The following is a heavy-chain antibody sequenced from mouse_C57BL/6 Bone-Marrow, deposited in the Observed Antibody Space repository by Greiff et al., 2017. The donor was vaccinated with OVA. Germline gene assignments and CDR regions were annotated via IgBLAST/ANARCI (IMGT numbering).Heavy chain of an antibody. V-gene: IGHV5-15*01. CDR3: ARHGDYDAMDY. J-gene: IGHJ4*01. Sequence: EVQGVESGGGLVQPGGSLKLSCAASGFTFSDYGMAWVRQAPRKGPEWVAFISNLAYSIYYADTVTGRFTISRENAKNTLYLEMSSLRSEDTAMYYCARHGDYDAMDYWGQGTSVTVSS. CDR1: GFTFSDYG. CDR2: ISNLAYSI.